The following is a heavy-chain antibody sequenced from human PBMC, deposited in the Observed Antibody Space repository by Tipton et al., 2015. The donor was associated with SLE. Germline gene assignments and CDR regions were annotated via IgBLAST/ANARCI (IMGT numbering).Heavy chain of an antibody. CDR3: ASIPSTIFEGY. CDR2: ISWDGGST. V-gene: IGHV3-43*01. D-gene: IGHD3-3*01. J-gene: IGHJ4*02. Sequence: SLRLSCAASGFTFDDYTMHWVRQAPGKGLEWVSLISWDGGSTYYADSVKGRFTISRDNSKNTLYLQMNSLRAEDTAVYYCASIPSTIFEGYWGQGTLVTVSS. CDR1: GFTFDDYT.